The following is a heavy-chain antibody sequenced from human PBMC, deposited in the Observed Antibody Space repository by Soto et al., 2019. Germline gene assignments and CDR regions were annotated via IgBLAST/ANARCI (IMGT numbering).Heavy chain of an antibody. V-gene: IGHV1-69*02. CDR2: VNPIVSMS. J-gene: IGHJ4*02. D-gene: IGHD3-10*01. CDR3: ASSYGSGYRAFDY. Sequence: QVQLVQSGAEVKRPGSSVKVSCKASCDTFNFYSINWVRQAPGLGLEWMGRVNPIVSMSNYAQKFQGRVTMTADKSTSTAYMELSSLRSDDTAIYYCASSYGSGYRAFDYWGQGALSPSP. CDR1: CDTFNFYS.